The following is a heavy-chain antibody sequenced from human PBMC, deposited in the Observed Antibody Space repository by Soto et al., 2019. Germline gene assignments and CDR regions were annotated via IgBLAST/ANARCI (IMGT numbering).Heavy chain of an antibody. D-gene: IGHD6-25*01. CDR3: AKDRRPNYHHGMDV. CDR1: GFTFSSYG. V-gene: IGHV3-30*18. CDR2: ISYDGSNK. Sequence: QVQLVESGGGVVQPGRSLRLSCAASGFTFSSYGMHWVRQAPGKGLEWVAVISYDGSNKYYADSVKGRFTISRDNSKNPLYLQMHSLRAEDTAVYYCAKDRRPNYHHGMDVWGQGTTVTVSS. J-gene: IGHJ6*02.